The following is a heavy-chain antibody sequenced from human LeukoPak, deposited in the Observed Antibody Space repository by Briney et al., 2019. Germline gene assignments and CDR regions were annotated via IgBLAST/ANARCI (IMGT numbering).Heavy chain of an antibody. CDR3: ARAGPRDPVYDYVWGSYRSYYFDY. D-gene: IGHD3-16*02. J-gene: IGHJ4*02. CDR2: ISAYNGNT. V-gene: IGHV1-18*01. CDR1: GYTFTSYG. Sequence: ASVKVSCKASGYTFTSYGISWVRQAPGQGLEWMGWISAYNGNTNYAQKLQGRVTVTTDTSTSTAYMELRSLRSDDTAVYYCARAGPRDPVYDYVWGSYRSYYFDYWGQGTLVTVSS.